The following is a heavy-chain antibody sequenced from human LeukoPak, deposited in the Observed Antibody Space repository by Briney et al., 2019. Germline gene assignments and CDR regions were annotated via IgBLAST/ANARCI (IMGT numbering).Heavy chain of an antibody. CDR3: ARDGVAARFDY. CDR2: IIPIFGTA. V-gene: IGHV1-69*13. Sequence: GASVKVSCKASGGTFISYAISWVRQAPGQGLEWMGGIIPIFGTANYAQKFQGRVTITADESTSTAYMELSSLRSEDTAVYYCARDGVAARFDYWGQGTLVTVSS. J-gene: IGHJ4*02. CDR1: GGTFISYA. D-gene: IGHD6-13*01.